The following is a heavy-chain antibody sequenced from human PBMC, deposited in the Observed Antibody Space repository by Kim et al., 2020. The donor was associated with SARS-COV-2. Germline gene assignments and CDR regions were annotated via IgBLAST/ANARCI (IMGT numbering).Heavy chain of an antibody. Sequence: GGSLRLSCVDSGFTFSSKAMTWVRQAPGKGLEWVSGISAHDGGRYHEDSVKGRFTISRDNAKRTLYLQMNDLSAEDTALYFCGAAGGDALGLLDFWGRGTRVTVSS. J-gene: IGHJ4*02. CDR2: ISAHDGGR. V-gene: IGHV3-23*01. CDR3: GAAGGDALGLLDF. CDR1: GFTFSSKA. D-gene: IGHD6-13*01.